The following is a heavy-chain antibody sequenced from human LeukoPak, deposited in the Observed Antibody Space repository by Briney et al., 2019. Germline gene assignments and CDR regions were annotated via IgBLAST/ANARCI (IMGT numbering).Heavy chain of an antibody. V-gene: IGHV1-2*02. Sequence: GASGKVSCKASGYTFTGYYMHWVRQAPGQGLEWMGWINPNSGGTNYAQKFQGRVTMTRDTSISTAYMELSRLRSDDTAVYYCARGPLGSGSPFDYWGQGTLVTVSS. J-gene: IGHJ4*02. CDR1: GYTFTGYY. CDR2: INPNSGGT. CDR3: ARGPLGSGSPFDY. D-gene: IGHD3-10*01.